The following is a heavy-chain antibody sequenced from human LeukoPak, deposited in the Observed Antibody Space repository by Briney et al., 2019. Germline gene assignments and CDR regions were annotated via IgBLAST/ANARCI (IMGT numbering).Heavy chain of an antibody. J-gene: IGHJ6*03. CDR3: TRDDFGIKADWEDYYYMDV. V-gene: IGHV4-38-2*02. Sequence: PSETLSLTCTVSGISVNTTYFWGWIRQAPGQGLEWIGSIYHTGTTDHNPSLKSRVTISIDTSKNQFSLNLKSVSAADTAVYYCTRDDFGIKADWEDYYYMDVWGKGTTVTVSS. D-gene: IGHD3-3*01. CDR2: IYHTGTT. CDR1: GISVNTTYF.